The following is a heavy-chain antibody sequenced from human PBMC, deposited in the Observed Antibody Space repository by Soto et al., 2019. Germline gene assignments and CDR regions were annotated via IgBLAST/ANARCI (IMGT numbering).Heavy chain of an antibody. D-gene: IGHD5-12*01. J-gene: IGHJ5*02. CDR2: ISSSSSYI. Sequence: EVQLVESGGGLVKPGGSLRLSCAASGFTFSSYSMNWVRQAPGKGLEWVSSISSSSSYIYYADSVKGRFTISRDNAKNSLYLQMNSLRAEDTAVYYCARDTCGYDRTPNWFDPWGQGTLVTVSS. CDR3: ARDTCGYDRTPNWFDP. CDR1: GFTFSSYS. V-gene: IGHV3-21*01.